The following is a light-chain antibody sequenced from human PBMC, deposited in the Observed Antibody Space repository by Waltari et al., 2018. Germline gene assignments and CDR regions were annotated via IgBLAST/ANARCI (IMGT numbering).Light chain of an antibody. CDR3: QQYGTSLST. CDR1: PSVTHNY. V-gene: IGKV3-20*01. J-gene: IGKJ1*01. Sequence: EIVLTQSPGTLSLSPGERATLSCRANPSVTHNYLAWYQQKRGQAPRALIYGASSRASGVPDRFSGSGSGTDFTLTISRLEPEDFAVYYCQQYGTSLSTFGQGTRVEIK. CDR2: GAS.